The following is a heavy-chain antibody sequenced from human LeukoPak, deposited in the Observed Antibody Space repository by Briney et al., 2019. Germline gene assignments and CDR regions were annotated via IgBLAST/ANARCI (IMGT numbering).Heavy chain of an antibody. Sequence: GGSLRLPCAASGFTFSSYAMHWVRQAPGKGLEWVAVISYDGSNKYYADSVKGRFTISRDNTKNTLYMQMNSLRAEDTAVYYCARDHGDYFSFAFDIWGQGTMVTLSS. CDR2: ISYDGSNK. J-gene: IGHJ3*02. V-gene: IGHV3-30-3*01. CDR3: ARDHGDYFSFAFDI. D-gene: IGHD4-17*01. CDR1: GFTFSSYA.